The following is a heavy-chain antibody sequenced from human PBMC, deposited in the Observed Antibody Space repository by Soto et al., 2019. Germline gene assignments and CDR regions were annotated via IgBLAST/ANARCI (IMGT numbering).Heavy chain of an antibody. D-gene: IGHD3-3*01. Sequence: ASVKVSCKASGYTFTSYYMHWVRQAPGQGLEWMGIINPSGGSTSYAQKFQGRVTMTRDTSTSTVYMELSSLRSEDTAVYYCARWALSGYPDYYGMYVWGQGTTVTVSS. J-gene: IGHJ6*02. V-gene: IGHV1-46*01. CDR1: GYTFTSYY. CDR2: INPSGGST. CDR3: ARWALSGYPDYYGMYV.